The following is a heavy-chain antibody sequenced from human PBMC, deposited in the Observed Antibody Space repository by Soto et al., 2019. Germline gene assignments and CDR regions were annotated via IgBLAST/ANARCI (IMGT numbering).Heavy chain of an antibody. J-gene: IGHJ5*01. D-gene: IGHD6-13*01. CDR1: GGTIRRYY. CDR2: IYTSGST. V-gene: IGHV4-4*07. Sequence: ETRCLTYTGSGGTIRRYYWRWIRQPPGKGLEWIGRIYTSGSTNYNPSLKSRVTMSVDTSKNQFSLKLSSVTAADTAVYYCARGRQPLVSRWVASWGLGPLLTV. CDR3: ARGRQPLVSRWVAS.